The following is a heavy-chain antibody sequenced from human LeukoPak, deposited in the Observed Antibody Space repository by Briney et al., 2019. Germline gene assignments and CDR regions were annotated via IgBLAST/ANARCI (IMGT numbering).Heavy chain of an antibody. V-gene: IGHV3-23*01. Sequence: GGSLRLSCTASEFTFGDFAISWVRQAPGKGLEWVSSISGSGEYTSYADSVKGRFTISRDNSKNTLFLQMESLRAGDTAVYYCAKDSYYYEKEGVGAYDMWGQGTMVTVSS. CDR2: ISGSGEYT. J-gene: IGHJ3*02. D-gene: IGHD3-22*01. CDR3: AKDSYYYEKEGVGAYDM. CDR1: EFTFGDFA.